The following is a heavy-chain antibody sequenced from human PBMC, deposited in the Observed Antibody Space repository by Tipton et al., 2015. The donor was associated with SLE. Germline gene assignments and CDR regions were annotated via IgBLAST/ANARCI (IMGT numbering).Heavy chain of an antibody. Sequence: LRLSCAVYGGSFSGYYWSWIRQPPGKGLEWIGEINHSGITNYNPSLKSRVTISVDTSKNQFSLKLSSVTAADTAVYYCASLRWPFDYWGQGTLVTVSS. D-gene: IGHD6-13*01. CDR1: GGSFSGYY. CDR3: ASLRWPFDY. J-gene: IGHJ4*02. CDR2: INHSGIT. V-gene: IGHV4-34*01.